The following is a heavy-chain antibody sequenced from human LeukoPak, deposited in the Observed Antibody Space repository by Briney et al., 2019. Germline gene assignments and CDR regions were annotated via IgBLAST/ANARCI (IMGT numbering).Heavy chain of an antibody. CDR3: AKVNGYSYGSYYFDY. D-gene: IGHD5-18*01. J-gene: IGHJ4*02. CDR1: GFTFSSYA. V-gene: IGHV3-23*01. CDR2: ISGSGGST. Sequence: PGGSLRLSCAASGFTFSSYAMSWVRQAPGKGLEWVSAISGSGGSTYYADSVKGRFTISRDNSKNTLYLQMNSLRAEDTAVYYWAKVNGYSYGSYYFDYWGQGTLVTVSS.